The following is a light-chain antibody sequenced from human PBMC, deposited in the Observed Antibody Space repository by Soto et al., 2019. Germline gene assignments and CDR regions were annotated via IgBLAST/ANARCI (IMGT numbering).Light chain of an antibody. V-gene: IGKV1-12*02. CDR2: AAS. CDR1: QGIRTF. CDR3: QQANSFPFT. Sequence: DIQMTQSPSSVSASVGDRVTITCRASQGIRTFLAWYQQKPGKAPIALIYAASSLQSGVPSRFSGSGSGTDFTLTISSLQPEDFATYYCQQANSFPFTFGPGTKVDIK. J-gene: IGKJ3*01.